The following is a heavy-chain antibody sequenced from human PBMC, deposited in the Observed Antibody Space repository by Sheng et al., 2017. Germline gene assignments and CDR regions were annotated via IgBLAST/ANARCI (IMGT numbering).Heavy chain of an antibody. CDR2: ISYDGRSE. V-gene: IGHV3-30-3*01. J-gene: IGHJ4*02. CDR3: ATIRNGNFDY. Sequence: QVYLVESGGGVVQPGRSLRLSCAASGFTFSSYAMHWVRQAPGKGLEWVAVISYDGRSEYYGDSVKGRFTISRDNSKNTLYLQMNSLRVEDTAVYYCATIRNGNFDYWGQG. CDR1: GFTFSSYA. D-gene: IGHD1-1*01.